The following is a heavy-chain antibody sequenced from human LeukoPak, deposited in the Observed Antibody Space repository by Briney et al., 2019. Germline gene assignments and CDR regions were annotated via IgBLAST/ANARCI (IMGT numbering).Heavy chain of an antibody. CDR3: ARDPVEYSYGLFDY. V-gene: IGHV4-59*12. CDR2: FQYSGNS. D-gene: IGHD5-18*01. CDR1: GSSITAFY. J-gene: IGHJ4*02. Sequence: SETLSLTCNVSGSSITAFYWSWIRQSPGKGLEWIGSFQYSGNSNYNPSLKSRVAMSVDTSKRQLSLRLTSVTAADTAVYYCARDPVEYSYGLFDYWGQGTLVTVSS.